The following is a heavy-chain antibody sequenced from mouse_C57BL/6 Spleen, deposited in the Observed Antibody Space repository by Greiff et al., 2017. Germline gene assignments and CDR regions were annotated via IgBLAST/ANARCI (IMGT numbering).Heavy chain of an antibody. V-gene: IGHV5-6*01. CDR1: GFTFSSYG. CDR2: ISSGGSYT. Sequence: EVKLVESGGDLVKPGGSLKLSCAASGFTFSSYGMSWVRQTPDKRLEWVATISSGGSYTYYPDSVKGRFTISRDNAKNTLYLQMSSLKSEDTAMYYCARHKTAQAPLDYWGQGTTLTVSS. CDR3: ARHKTAQAPLDY. J-gene: IGHJ2*01. D-gene: IGHD3-2*02.